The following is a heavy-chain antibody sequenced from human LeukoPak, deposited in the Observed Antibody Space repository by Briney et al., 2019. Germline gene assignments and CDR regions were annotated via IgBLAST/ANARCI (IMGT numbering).Heavy chain of an antibody. CDR1: GYTFTSYG. CDR2: ISAYNAYT. CDR3: ARGDLDWLPLWFDP. J-gene: IGHJ5*02. V-gene: IGHV1-18*01. D-gene: IGHD3-9*01. Sequence: ASVKVSCKASGYTFTSYGISWVRQAPGQGLEWVGWISAYNAYTNYTQKLQGRVTMTRNTSISTAYMELRSLMSEDTAMYYCARGDLDWLPLWFDPWGQGTLVTVSS.